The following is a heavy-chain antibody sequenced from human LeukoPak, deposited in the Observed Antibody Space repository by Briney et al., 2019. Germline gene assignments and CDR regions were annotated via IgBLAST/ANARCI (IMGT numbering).Heavy chain of an antibody. J-gene: IGHJ4*02. CDR2: IKQDGSEK. CDR1: GFTFSSYW. D-gene: IGHD3-10*01. CDR3: ASDREYYYGSGSFDY. V-gene: IGHV3-7*04. Sequence: PGGSLRLSCAASGFTFSSYWMSWVRQAPGKGLKWVANIKQDGSEKYYVDSVKGRFTISRDNAKNSLYLQMNSLRAEDTAVYYCASDREYYYGSGSFDYWGQGTLVTVSS.